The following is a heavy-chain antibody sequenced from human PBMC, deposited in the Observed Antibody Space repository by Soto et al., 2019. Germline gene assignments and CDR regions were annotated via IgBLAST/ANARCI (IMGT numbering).Heavy chain of an antibody. D-gene: IGHD3-9*01. CDR1: GYRFTNYW. CDR2: IYPGDSDT. V-gene: IGHV5-51*01. CDR3: TRGGYDILTSVLDWFDP. Sequence: GESLKISCKGSGYRFTNYWIGWVRQMPGKGLEWMGIIYPGDSDTRYSPSFQGRFTISRDDSKSIAYLQMNSLKTEDTAVYYCTRGGYDILTSVLDWFDPWGQGTLVTVSS. J-gene: IGHJ5*02.